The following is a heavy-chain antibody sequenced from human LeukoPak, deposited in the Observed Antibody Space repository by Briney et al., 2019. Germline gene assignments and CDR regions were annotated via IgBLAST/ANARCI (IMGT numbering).Heavy chain of an antibody. D-gene: IGHD3-16*01. CDR2: TNPNSGNT. CDR3: ARMRDYGYFDY. V-gene: IGHV1-8*03. CDR1: VYTFTSYD. J-gene: IGHJ4*02. Sequence: EASVKVSCKASVYTFTSYDINWVRQATGQGLEGMGWTNPNSGNTGYAQKFQGRVTITRNASISTAYMELSSLRSEDTAVYYCARMRDYGYFDYWGQGTLVTVSS.